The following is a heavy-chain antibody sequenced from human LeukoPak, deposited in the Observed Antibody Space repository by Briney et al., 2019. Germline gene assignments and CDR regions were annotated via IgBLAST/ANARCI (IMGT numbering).Heavy chain of an antibody. D-gene: IGHD1-26*01. Sequence: GGSLKISCKVSGYIFTTQWIGWGRQLPGKGLEWMGIIHPVNSETSYRPSFEGQVTISADTSISTGFRQWKSLKSSDTAMYYCARRGSYYWFDYWGQGTLVTVSS. CDR1: GYIFTTQW. CDR3: ARRGSYYWFDY. V-gene: IGHV5-51*01. J-gene: IGHJ5*01. CDR2: IHPVNSET.